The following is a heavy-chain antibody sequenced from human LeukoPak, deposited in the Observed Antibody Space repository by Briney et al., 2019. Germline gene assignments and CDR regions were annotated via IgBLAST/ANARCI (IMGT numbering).Heavy chain of an antibody. CDR3: ARGRMAGQSDY. CDR2: INHSGST. V-gene: IGHV4-34*01. CDR1: GGSISSYY. D-gene: IGHD2-8*01. Sequence: SETLSLTCTVSGGSISSYYWSWIRQPPGKGLEWIGEINHSGSTNYNPSLKSRVTISVDTSKNQFSLKLSSVTAADTAVYYCARGRMAGQSDYWGQGTLVTVSS. J-gene: IGHJ4*02.